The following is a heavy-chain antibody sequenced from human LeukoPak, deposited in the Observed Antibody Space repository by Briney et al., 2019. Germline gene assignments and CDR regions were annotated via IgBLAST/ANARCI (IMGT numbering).Heavy chain of an antibody. J-gene: IGHJ4*02. Sequence: WGCLRLSCAASGFTFSSYGMHWVRQAPGKGLEWVAFIRYDGSNKYYADSVKGRFTISRDNPKNTLYLQMNSLRAEDTAVYYCAKALVRLGELSLFPFDYWGQGTLVTVSS. V-gene: IGHV3-30*02. D-gene: IGHD3-16*02. CDR3: AKALVRLGELSLFPFDY. CDR2: IRYDGSNK. CDR1: GFTFSSYG.